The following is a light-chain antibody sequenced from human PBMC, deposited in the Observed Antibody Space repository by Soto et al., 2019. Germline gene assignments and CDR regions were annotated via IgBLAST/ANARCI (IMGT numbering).Light chain of an antibody. CDR1: SSDIGNYDY. Sequence: QSALTQPASVSGSPGQSITICCTGTSSDIGNYDYVSWFQQHPGKAPKLLISEVSNRPSGVSYRFSGSKSGTTSSLTISGLQAEDEADYYCSSYTRTSSYVFGGGTKLTVL. CDR3: SSYTRTSSYV. J-gene: IGLJ1*01. CDR2: EVS. V-gene: IGLV2-14*01.